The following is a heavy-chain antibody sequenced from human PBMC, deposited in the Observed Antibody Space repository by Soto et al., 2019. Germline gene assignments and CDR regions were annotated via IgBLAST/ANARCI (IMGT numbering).Heavy chain of an antibody. Sequence: PGGSLRLSCAASGFSFSSYIMNWVRQAPGKGLEWISYISSYSGTIYYADTVRGRFTISRDNAKSSLYLQMNSLRVEDTAVYYCARGSSTCLDAFDMWGQGTMVTVSS. J-gene: IGHJ3*02. CDR3: ARGSSTCLDAFDM. V-gene: IGHV3-48*01. CDR1: GFSFSSYI. CDR2: ISSYSGTI. D-gene: IGHD3-16*01.